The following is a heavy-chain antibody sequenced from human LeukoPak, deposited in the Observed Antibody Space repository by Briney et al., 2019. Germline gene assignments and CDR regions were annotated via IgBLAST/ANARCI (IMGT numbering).Heavy chain of an antibody. V-gene: IGHV1-46*01. CDR3: ARDNVAYYDSSGYYAPGDY. J-gene: IGHJ4*02. CDR1: GYTFTSYY. D-gene: IGHD3-22*01. Sequence: ASVKVSCKASGYTFTSYYMHWVRQAPGQGLEWMGIINPSGGSTSYAQKFLGRVTMTRDMSTSTVYMELSSLRSEDTAVYYCARDNVAYYDSSGYYAPGDYWGQGTLVTVSS. CDR2: INPSGGST.